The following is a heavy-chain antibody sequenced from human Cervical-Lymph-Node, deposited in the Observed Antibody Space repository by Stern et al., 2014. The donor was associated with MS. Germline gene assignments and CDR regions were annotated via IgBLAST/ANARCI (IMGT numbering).Heavy chain of an antibody. Sequence: EVQLVESGGGLVQPGGSLKLSCAASGILFSGASMHWVRQPSGKGLEWIGRIRSKSNAYTTTYTASVKGRFIISRDDSKSTAYLQLNSLKTEDTAVYYCVSDGSGWKNWGQGTLVTVSS. CDR3: VSDGSGWKN. V-gene: IGHV3-73*01. D-gene: IGHD3-10*01. CDR2: IRSKSNAYTT. CDR1: GILFSGAS. J-gene: IGHJ4*02.